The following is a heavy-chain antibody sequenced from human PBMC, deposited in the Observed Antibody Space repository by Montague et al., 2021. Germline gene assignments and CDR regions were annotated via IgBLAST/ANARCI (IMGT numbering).Heavy chain of an antibody. D-gene: IGHD3-22*01. V-gene: IGHV4-4*02. CDR1: GGSISSNNW. CDR3: ARVAAWGYYDTSGPNWFDP. J-gene: IGHJ5*02. Sequence: SETLSLTCAVSGGSISSNNWWTWVRQPPGKGLEWIGEIFHNGSTTNSPSLKSRVTISMDKSKNQFSLKLTSVTAADTAVYYCARVAAWGYYDTSGPNWFDPWGQGTLVTVSS. CDR2: IFHNGST.